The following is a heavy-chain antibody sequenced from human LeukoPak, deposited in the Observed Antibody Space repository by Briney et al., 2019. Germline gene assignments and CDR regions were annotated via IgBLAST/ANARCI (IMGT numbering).Heavy chain of an antibody. V-gene: IGHV3-23*01. Sequence: HTGGSLRLSCAASGFTFSSYAMSWVRQAPGKGLEWVSAISGSGGSTYYADSVKGRFTISRDNSKNTLYLQMNSLRAEDTAVYYCAKVRLNYYDTSSVGDFDYWGQGTLVTVSS. CDR3: AKVRLNYYDTSSVGDFDY. J-gene: IGHJ4*02. CDR1: GFTFSSYA. D-gene: IGHD3-22*01. CDR2: ISGSGGST.